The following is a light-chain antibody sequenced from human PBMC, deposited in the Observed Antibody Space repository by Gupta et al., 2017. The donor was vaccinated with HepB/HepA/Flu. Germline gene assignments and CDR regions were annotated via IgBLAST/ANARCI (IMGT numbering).Light chain of an antibody. CDR3: QQYDNLPIT. CDR2: DAS. V-gene: IGKV1-33*01. CDR1: QDISNY. J-gene: IGKJ5*01. Sequence: DIQMTQSPSSLSASVGDIITITCRASQDISNYLNWYQQKPGKAPKLLIYDASNLETGVPSRFSGSGSGTDFTFTISSLQPEDIATYYCQQYDNLPITFGQGTRLEIK.